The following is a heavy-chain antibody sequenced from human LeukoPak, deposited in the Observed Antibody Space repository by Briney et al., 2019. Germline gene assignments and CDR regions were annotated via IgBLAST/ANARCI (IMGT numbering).Heavy chain of an antibody. V-gene: IGHV1-2*02. Sequence: ASVKVSCKASGYTFTGYYMHWVRQAPGQGLEWMGWINPNSGGTNYAQKFQGRVTMTRDTSISTAYMELSRLRSDDTAVYYCARDSAQTRYCSGGSCYSMNLGYWGQGNPGHRLL. CDR1: GYTFTGYY. CDR2: INPNSGGT. D-gene: IGHD2-15*01. J-gene: IGHJ4*02. CDR3: ARDSAQTRYCSGGSCYSMNLGY.